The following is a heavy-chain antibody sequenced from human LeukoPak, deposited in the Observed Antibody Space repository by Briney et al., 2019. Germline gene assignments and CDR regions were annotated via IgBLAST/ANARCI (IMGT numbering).Heavy chain of an antibody. CDR2: INHSGST. CDR1: GGSFSGYY. V-gene: IGHV4-34*01. J-gene: IGHJ6*03. CDR3: ARPARPYYYYYMDV. Sequence: SETLSLTCAVYGGSFSGYYWSWIRQPPGKGLEWIGEINHSGSTNYNPSLKSRVAISVDTSKNQFSLKLSSVTAADTAVYYCARPARPYYYYYMDVWGKGTTVTVSS. D-gene: IGHD6-6*01.